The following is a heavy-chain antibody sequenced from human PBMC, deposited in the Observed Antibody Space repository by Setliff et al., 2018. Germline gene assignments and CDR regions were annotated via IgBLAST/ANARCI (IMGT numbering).Heavy chain of an antibody. Sequence: GESLKISCAASGLIFSDFGMHWVRQTPGKGLEWVAFVRNDGSKTYYGDSVKGRFTISRDNSKKTLDLQMNSLRPEDTAVYYCAKGDTPMSPFLISGWGPGTLVTVSS. CDR2: VRNDGSKT. CDR1: GLIFSDFG. J-gene: IGHJ4*02. D-gene: IGHD5-18*01. CDR3: AKGDTPMSPFLISG. V-gene: IGHV3-30*02.